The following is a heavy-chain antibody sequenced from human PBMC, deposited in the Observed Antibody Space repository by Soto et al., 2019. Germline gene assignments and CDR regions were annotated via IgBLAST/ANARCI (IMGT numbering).Heavy chain of an antibody. Sequence: SQTLSLTCTVSGGSVTNSSYYWGWIRQSPGKGLEWIGSVYYRGRSYSQSSVKSRVTISVDTSKNRFSLSLNSVTASDTAVYFCVSERTTVPTKAYFDYWVPGALVTASS. V-gene: IGHV4-39*01. CDR2: VYYRGRS. D-gene: IGHD4-17*01. CDR1: GGSVTNSSYY. CDR3: VSERTTVPTKAYFDY. J-gene: IGHJ4*02.